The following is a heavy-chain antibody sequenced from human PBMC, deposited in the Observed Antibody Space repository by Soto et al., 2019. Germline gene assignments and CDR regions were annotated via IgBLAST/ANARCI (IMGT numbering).Heavy chain of an antibody. V-gene: IGHV3-21*01. CDR3: ARDYCDSSGSLASLGY. Sequence: EVQLVESGGGLVKPGGSLRLSCAASGFTFSTYSMNWVRQAPGKGLEWVSSISSSSSYIYYADSVKGRFTISRDNAKNSLYLQMNSLRAEGTAVYYCARDYCDSSGSLASLGYWGQGTLVTVSS. CDR1: GFTFSTYS. J-gene: IGHJ4*02. D-gene: IGHD3-22*01. CDR2: ISSSSSYI.